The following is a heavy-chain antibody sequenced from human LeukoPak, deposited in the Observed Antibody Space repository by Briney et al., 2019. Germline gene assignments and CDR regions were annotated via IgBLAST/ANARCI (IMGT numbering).Heavy chain of an antibody. V-gene: IGHV4-4*07. CDR3: ARGIYCSSTSCYYYYYYMDV. CDR1: GGSISSYY. J-gene: IGHJ6*03. CDR2: IYTSGST. D-gene: IGHD2-2*01. Sequence: PSETLSLTCTASGGSISSYYWSWIRQPAGKGLEWIGRIYTSGSTNYNPSLKSRVTMSVDTSKNQFSLKLSSVTTADTAVYYCARGIYCSSTSCYYYYYYMDVWGKGTTVTVSS.